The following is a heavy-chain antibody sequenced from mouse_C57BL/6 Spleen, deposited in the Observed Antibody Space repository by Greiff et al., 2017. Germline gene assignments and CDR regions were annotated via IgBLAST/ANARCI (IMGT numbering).Heavy chain of an antibody. Sequence: QVQLQQSGAELVKPGASVKISCKASGYAFRSYWMNWVKQRPGTGLEWIGQIYPGDGDTNYNGKFKGKATLTADKSSSTAYMQLSSLTSEDSAVYFCARRGGPTVVADWYFDVWGTGTTVTVSS. CDR3: ARRGGPTVVADWYFDV. V-gene: IGHV1-80*01. CDR1: GYAFRSYW. CDR2: IYPGDGDT. D-gene: IGHD1-1*01. J-gene: IGHJ1*03.